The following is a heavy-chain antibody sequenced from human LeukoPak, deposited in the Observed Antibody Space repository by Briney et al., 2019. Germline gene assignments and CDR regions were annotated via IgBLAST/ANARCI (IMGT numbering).Heavy chain of an antibody. V-gene: IGHV4-31*03. CDR2: IYYSGST. CDR3: ARDDCSGGSCYSDY. D-gene: IGHD2-15*01. J-gene: IGHJ4*02. Sequence: SETLSLTCTVSGGSISSGGYYWSWIRQPPGKGLEWIGYIYYSGSTYYNPSLKSRVTISVDTSKNQFSLKLSSVTAADTAVYYCARDDCSGGSCYSDYWGQGTLVTVSS. CDR1: GGSISSGGYY.